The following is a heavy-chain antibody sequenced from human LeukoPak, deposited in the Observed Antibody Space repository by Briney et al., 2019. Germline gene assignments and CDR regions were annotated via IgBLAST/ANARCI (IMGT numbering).Heavy chain of an antibody. CDR3: ARTYCSGGGCSRYFDY. Sequence: SGTLSLTCAVSVDSISSSNWWVWVRQPPGKGLEWIGEISHSGSTNYNPSLKSRVTISADKSKNQFSLKLNSVAAADTAVYYCARTYCSGGGCSRYFDYWGQESLVTVSS. V-gene: IGHV4-4*02. CDR1: VDSISSSNW. CDR2: ISHSGST. J-gene: IGHJ4*02. D-gene: IGHD2-15*01.